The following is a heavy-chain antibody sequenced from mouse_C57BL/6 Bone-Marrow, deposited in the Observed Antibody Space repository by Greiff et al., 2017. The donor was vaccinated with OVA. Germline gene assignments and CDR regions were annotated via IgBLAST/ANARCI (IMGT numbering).Heavy chain of an antibody. V-gene: IGHV1-74*01. J-gene: IGHJ4*01. CDR1: GYTFTSYW. D-gene: IGHD2-3*01. Sequence: QVQLQQPGADLVKPGASVKVSCKASGYTFTSYWMHWVKQRHGQGLEWIGRIHPSDSDTNSNQKFKGKATLTVDKSSSTAYMPLSSRTSEDSAVYDYSRATDRNYDDYAMDYWGQGTSVTVSS. CDR2: IHPSDSDT. CDR3: SRATDRNYDDYAMDY.